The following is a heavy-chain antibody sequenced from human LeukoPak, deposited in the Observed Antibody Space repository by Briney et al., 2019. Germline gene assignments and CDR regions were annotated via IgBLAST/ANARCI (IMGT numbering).Heavy chain of an antibody. CDR1: GASISSYY. CDR3: ASIQLGQVYYFDY. V-gene: IGHV4-59*01. Sequence: SETLSLTCTVSGASISSYYWSWIRRPPGKGLEWIGYIYYSGSTNYNPSLKSRVTISVDTSKNQFSLKLSSVIAADTAVYYCASIQLGQVYYFDYWGQGTLVTVSS. CDR2: IYYSGST. J-gene: IGHJ4*02. D-gene: IGHD6-6*01.